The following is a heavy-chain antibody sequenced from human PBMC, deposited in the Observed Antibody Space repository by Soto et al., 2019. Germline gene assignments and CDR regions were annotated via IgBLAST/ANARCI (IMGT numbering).Heavy chain of an antibody. D-gene: IGHD3-22*01. V-gene: IGHV3-53*01. CDR1: GFTVSSNY. J-gene: IGHJ4*02. CDR3: ARDETYYDSGDYHC. Sequence: GSLRLSCAASGFTVSSNYMSWVRQAPGKGLEWVSVSYSGGSTYYADSVKGRFTISRDNSKNTLYLQMNNLRAEDTAVYYCARDETYYDSGDYHCWGQGTLVTVSS. CDR2: SYSGGST.